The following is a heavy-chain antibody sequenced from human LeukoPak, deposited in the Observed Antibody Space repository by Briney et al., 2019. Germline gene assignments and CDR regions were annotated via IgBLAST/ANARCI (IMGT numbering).Heavy chain of an antibody. CDR2: IIPIFGTA. CDR3: ASNGLPPDYYYYYGMDV. V-gene: IGHV1-69*06. CDR1: GGTFSSYA. Sequence: ASVKVSCKASGGTFSSYAISCVRQAPGQGREWMGGIIPIFGTANYAQKFQGRVTITADKSTSTAYMELSSLRSEDTAVYYCASNGLPPDYYYYYGMDVWGKGTTVTVSS. J-gene: IGHJ6*04. D-gene: IGHD4-17*01.